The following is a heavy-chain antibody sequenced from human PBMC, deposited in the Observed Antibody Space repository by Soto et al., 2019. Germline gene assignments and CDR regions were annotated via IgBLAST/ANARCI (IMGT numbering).Heavy chain of an antibody. CDR1: GYTFTSYA. Sequence: GASVKVSCKASGYTFTSYAMHWVRQAPGQRLEWMGWINAGNGNTKYSQKFQGRVTITRDTSASTAYMELSSLRSEDTAVYYCTRGFNENNEPDFDYWGQGTLVTVSS. CDR3: TRGFNENNEPDFDY. CDR2: INAGNGNT. V-gene: IGHV1-3*01. D-gene: IGHD1-1*01. J-gene: IGHJ4*02.